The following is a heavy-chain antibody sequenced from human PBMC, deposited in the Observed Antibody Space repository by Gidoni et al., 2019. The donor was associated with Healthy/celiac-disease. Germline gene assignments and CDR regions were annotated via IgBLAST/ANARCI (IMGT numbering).Heavy chain of an antibody. Sequence: RMSWVRQAPGKGLEWVGRIKSKTDGGTTDYAAPVKGRFTISRDDSKNTLYLQMNSLKTEDTAVYYCTTGAAVDIVATPPDFDYWGQGTLVTVSS. CDR1: R. CDR2: IKSKTDGGTT. V-gene: IGHV3-15*01. D-gene: IGHD5-12*01. CDR3: TTGAAVDIVATPPDFDY. J-gene: IGHJ4*02.